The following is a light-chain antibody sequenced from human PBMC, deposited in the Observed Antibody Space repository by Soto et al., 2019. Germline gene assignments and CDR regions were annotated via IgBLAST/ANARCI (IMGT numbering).Light chain of an antibody. CDR3: HQHAVSPLT. CDR1: QRISSMY. CDR2: GAS. J-gene: IGKJ4*01. Sequence: IMLTQSPGTLSLSPGERATLSCRASQRISSMYLAWYQQKPGRAPRLIIYGASRRATGIPDRFSGSGSGADFTLTISRLEPEDFAVYYCHQHAVSPLTFGGGTKVDIK. V-gene: IGKV3-20*01.